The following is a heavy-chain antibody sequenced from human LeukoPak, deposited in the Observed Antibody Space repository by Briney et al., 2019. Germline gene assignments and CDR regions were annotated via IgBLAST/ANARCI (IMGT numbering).Heavy chain of an antibody. V-gene: IGHV4-39*07. CDR1: GGSISSSSYY. Sequence: TSETLSLTCTVSGGSISSSSYYWGWIRQPPGKGLEWIGSIYYSGSTYYNPSLKSRVTMSVDTSKNQFSLKLSSVTAADTAVYYCARDGDIVVVPPAWFDPWGQGTLVTVSS. D-gene: IGHD2-2*01. CDR3: ARDGDIVVVPPAWFDP. CDR2: IYYSGST. J-gene: IGHJ5*02.